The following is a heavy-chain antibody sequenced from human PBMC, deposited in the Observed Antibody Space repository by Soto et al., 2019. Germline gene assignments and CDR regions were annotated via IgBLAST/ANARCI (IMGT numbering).Heavy chain of an antibody. CDR2: ISSSGSTI. D-gene: IGHD5-12*01. CDR1: GFTFSSYA. Sequence: GGSLRLSCAASGFTFSSYAMSWVRQAPGKGLEWVSYISSSGSTIYYADSVKGRFTISRDNAKNSLYLQMNSLRAEDTAVYYCARVSVMRYSGYDWSFDYWGQGTLVTVSS. V-gene: IGHV3-48*04. J-gene: IGHJ4*02. CDR3: ARVSVMRYSGYDWSFDY.